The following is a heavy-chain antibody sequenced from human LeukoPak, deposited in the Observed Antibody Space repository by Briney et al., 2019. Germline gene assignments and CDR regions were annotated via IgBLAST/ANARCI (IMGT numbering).Heavy chain of an antibody. CDR3: AKDIRTGTRYYYYYGMDV. CDR1: GFTFDDYT. CDR2: ISWDGGST. D-gene: IGHD3-10*01. J-gene: IGHJ6*02. V-gene: IGHV3-43*01. Sequence: PGGSLRLSCAASGFTFDDYTMHWVRQAPGKGLEWVSLISWDGGSTYYADSVKGRFTISRDNSKNSLYLQMNSLRTEDTALYYCAKDIRTGTRYYYYYGMDVWGQGTTVTVSS.